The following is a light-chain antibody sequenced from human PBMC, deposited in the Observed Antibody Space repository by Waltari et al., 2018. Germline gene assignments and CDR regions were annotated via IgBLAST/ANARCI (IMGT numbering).Light chain of an antibody. J-gene: IGKJ5*01. CDR3: QQRRTWPSIT. CDR1: QSVGGN. V-gene: IGKV3-11*01. Sequence: EIVLTQSPPTLSLSPGQRGTLSCRASQSVGGNVAWYQQKPGQAPRLLIYDASNRATGIPARFSGSGSGTDFTLTISSLEPEDFAVYYCQQRRTWPSITFGQGTRLEI. CDR2: DAS.